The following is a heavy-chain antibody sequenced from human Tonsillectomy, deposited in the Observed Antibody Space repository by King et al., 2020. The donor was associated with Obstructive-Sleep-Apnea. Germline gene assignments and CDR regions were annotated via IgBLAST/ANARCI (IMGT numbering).Heavy chain of an antibody. J-gene: IGHJ2*01. CDR1: GDSISSYF. D-gene: IGHD3-10*01. V-gene: IGHV4-59*08. CDR3: ARSESGWYFDL. CDR2: ISYSGST. Sequence: QLQESGPGLVKPSETLSLPCTVSGDSISSYFWSWVRQPPGQGLEWVGYISYSGSTNYNPSLKSRVTISVDTSKNQFSLTLSSVTAADTAVYYCARSESGWYFDLWGRGTLVTVSS.